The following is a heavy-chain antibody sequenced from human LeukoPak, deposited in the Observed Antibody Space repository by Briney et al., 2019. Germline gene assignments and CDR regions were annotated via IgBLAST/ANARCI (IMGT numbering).Heavy chain of an antibody. Sequence: SETLSLTCAVYGGSFSGYYWSWIRQPPGKGLEWIGEINHSGSTNYNPSLKSRVTISVDTSKNQFSLKLSSVTAADTAVFYCARETSQKGTHYMDVWGKGTTVTISS. CDR2: INHSGST. CDR1: GGSFSGYY. J-gene: IGHJ6*03. D-gene: IGHD3-10*01. CDR3: ARETSQKGTHYMDV. V-gene: IGHV4-34*01.